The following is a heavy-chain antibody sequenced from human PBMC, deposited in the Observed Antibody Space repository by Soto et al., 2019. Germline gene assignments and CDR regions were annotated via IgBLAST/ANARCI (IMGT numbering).Heavy chain of an antibody. Sequence: VASVKVSCKASGFTFTSSAMQWVRQARGQRLEWIGWIVVGSGNTNYARKLQGRVTMTTDTSTSTAYMELRSLRSDDTAVYYCARQFMIVVVMSDPGFDYWGQGTQVTVSS. D-gene: IGHD3-22*01. CDR3: ARQFMIVVVMSDPGFDY. J-gene: IGHJ4*02. V-gene: IGHV1-58*02. CDR1: GFTFTSSA. CDR2: IVVGSGNT.